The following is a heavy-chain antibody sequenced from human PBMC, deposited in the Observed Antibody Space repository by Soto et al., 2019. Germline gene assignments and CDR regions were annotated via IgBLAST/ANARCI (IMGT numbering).Heavy chain of an antibody. D-gene: IGHD3-10*01. CDR2: IYSSGGT. V-gene: IGHV4-59*08. J-gene: IGHJ6*02. CDR1: GGSISSYY. Sequence: SETLSLTWTVSGGSISSYYWSWIRQPPGKGLEWIGYIYSSGGTNYDPSLNSPVTISVDTSKNQFSLKLSSLSAADTAVFYFARNSPPFLNGSGPWDVWGQGTTVTVSS. CDR3: ARNSPPFLNGSGPWDV.